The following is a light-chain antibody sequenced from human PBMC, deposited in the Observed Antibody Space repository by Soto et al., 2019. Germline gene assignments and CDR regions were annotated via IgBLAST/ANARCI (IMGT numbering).Light chain of an antibody. J-gene: IGKJ4*01. CDR3: QQGNSYPLT. V-gene: IGKV1-9*01. Sequence: PLTQSPSSLSASIGDRVTITCRASQGIRSYLAWYQQKPGKAPELLIYGATTLQSGVPSRFSGSGSATDFTLTIGSLHPEDFATNYCQQGNSYPLTVGGGTRVDIK. CDR1: QGIRSY. CDR2: GAT.